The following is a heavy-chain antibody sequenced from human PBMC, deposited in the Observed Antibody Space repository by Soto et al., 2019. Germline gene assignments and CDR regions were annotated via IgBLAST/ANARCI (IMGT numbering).Heavy chain of an antibody. J-gene: IGHJ4*02. CDR1: GFTFSSYG. V-gene: IGHV3-30*18. Sequence: PGGSLRLSCAASGFTFSSYGMHWVRQAPGKGLEWVAVISYDGSNKYYADSVKGRFTISRDNSKNTVYLQMNSLRAEDTAVYYCAKDGQQQLASYFDYWGRGTLVTVSS. D-gene: IGHD6-13*01. CDR3: AKDGQQQLASYFDY. CDR2: ISYDGSNK.